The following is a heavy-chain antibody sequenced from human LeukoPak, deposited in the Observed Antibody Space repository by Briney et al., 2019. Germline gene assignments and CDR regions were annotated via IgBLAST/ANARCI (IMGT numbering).Heavy chain of an antibody. J-gene: IGHJ6*02. CDR2: ISGSGGTT. Sequence: PGGSLRLSCAASGFTFSNYAMNWVRQAPGKGLEWVSTISGSGGTTYYADSVKGRFTISRDNSKNTLYLQMNSLRVEDTAVYYCARAVDLVVVAPATRGYYGMDVWGQGTTVTVSS. D-gene: IGHD2-15*01. CDR1: GFTFSNYA. CDR3: ARAVDLVVVAPATRGYYGMDV. V-gene: IGHV3-23*01.